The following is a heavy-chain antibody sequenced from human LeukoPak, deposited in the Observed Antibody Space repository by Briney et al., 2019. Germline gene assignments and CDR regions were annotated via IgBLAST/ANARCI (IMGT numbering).Heavy chain of an antibody. J-gene: IGHJ5*02. CDR1: GFTFSSYA. CDR2: ISGSGGST. Sequence: GGSLRLSCAASGFTFSSYAMSWVRQAPGKGLEWVSAISGSGGSTYYADSVKGQFTISRDNSKNTLYLQMNSLRAEDTAVYYCARLLWFGESDNWFDPWGQGTLVTVSS. D-gene: IGHD3-10*01. CDR3: ARLLWFGESDNWFDP. V-gene: IGHV3-23*01.